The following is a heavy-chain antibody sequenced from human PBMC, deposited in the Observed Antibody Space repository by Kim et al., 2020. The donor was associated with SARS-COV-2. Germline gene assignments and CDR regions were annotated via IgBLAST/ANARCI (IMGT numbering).Heavy chain of an antibody. D-gene: IGHD3-22*01. J-gene: IGHJ4*02. Sequence: SETLSLICTVSGGSISSSSYYWGWIRQPPGKGLEWIGSIYYSGSTYYNPSLKSRVTISVDTSKNQFSLKLSSVTAADTAVYYCASNVENYYDSSGYYSAFLDYWGPGTLVTVSS. CDR1: GGSISSSSYY. CDR2: IYYSGST. V-gene: IGHV4-39*01. CDR3: ASNVENYYDSSGYYSAFLDY.